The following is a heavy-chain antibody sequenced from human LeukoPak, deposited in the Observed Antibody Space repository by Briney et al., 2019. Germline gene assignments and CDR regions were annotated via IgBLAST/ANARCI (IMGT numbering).Heavy chain of an antibody. V-gene: IGHV3-23*01. Sequence: PGGSLRLSCAASGFTFSSYAMNWVRQAPGKGLEWVSSISGAGGSTFYADSVEGRFTISRDNSKNTLYLQMNSLRAKDTAVYYCAKKKNWGVYAFDIWGQGTMVTVSS. J-gene: IGHJ3*02. CDR3: AKKKNWGVYAFDI. CDR1: GFTFSSYA. CDR2: ISGAGGST. D-gene: IGHD7-27*01.